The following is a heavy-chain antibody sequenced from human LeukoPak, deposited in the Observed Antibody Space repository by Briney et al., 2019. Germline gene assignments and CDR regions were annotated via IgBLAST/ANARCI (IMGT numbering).Heavy chain of an antibody. CDR1: GYTFTSYY. J-gene: IGHJ4*02. V-gene: IGHV1-46*01. Sequence: ASVKVSCKASGYTFTSYYMHWVRQAPGQGLEWMGIINPSGGSTSHAQKFQGRVTMTRDMSTSTVYMELSSLRSEDTAVYYCAREYSCSSTSCLYFDNWGQGTLVTVSS. CDR3: AREYSCSSTSCLYFDN. CDR2: INPSGGST. D-gene: IGHD2-2*01.